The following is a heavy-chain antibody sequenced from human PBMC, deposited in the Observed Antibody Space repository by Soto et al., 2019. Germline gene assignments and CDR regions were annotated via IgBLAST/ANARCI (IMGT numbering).Heavy chain of an antibody. Sequence: GGSLRLSCAASGFDVSSNYMSWVRQAPGKGLEWVSVIYSDGSTYYADSVKGRFTISRDNSRNTVYLQTNSLRAEDTAVYYCARGGGVAVRPHYYYYGMDVWGQGTTVTVSS. CDR1: GFDVSSNY. CDR2: IYSDGST. V-gene: IGHV3-53*01. D-gene: IGHD6-6*01. J-gene: IGHJ6*02. CDR3: ARGGGVAVRPHYYYYGMDV.